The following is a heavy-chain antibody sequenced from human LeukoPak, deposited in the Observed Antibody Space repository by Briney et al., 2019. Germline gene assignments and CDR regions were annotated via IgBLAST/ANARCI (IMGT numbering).Heavy chain of an antibody. Sequence: PGGSLRLSCAASGFTFSNSDMNWVHQAPGKGLEWVSFIYSDNTHYSDSVKGRFTISRDNSKNTLYLQMNSLRAEDTAVYYCARRAGAYSHPYDYWGQGTLVTVSS. D-gene: IGHD4/OR15-4a*01. CDR3: ARRAGAYSHPYDY. CDR2: IYSDNT. CDR1: GFTFSNSD. J-gene: IGHJ4*02. V-gene: IGHV3-53*01.